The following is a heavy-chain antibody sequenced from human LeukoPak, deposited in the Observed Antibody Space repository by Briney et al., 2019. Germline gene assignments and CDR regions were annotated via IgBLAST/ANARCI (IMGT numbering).Heavy chain of an antibody. J-gene: IGHJ6*03. V-gene: IGHV1-8*01. Sequence: ASVKVSCKASGYTFSDYDVNWVRQAPGQGLEWMGWMNPTSGDTGYAQKFQGRVTMTRSMSKNTAYMELSRLRSEDTAVYFCARVVMKAFYYYYMDIWGKGTTIIISS. D-gene: IGHD2-21*01. CDR3: ARVVMKAFYYYYMDI. CDR2: MNPTSGDT. CDR1: GYTFSDYD.